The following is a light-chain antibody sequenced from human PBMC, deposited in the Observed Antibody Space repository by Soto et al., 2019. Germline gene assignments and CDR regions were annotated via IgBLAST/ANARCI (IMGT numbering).Light chain of an antibody. V-gene: IGKV3-20*01. J-gene: IGKJ1*01. Sequence: EIVLTQSPGTLSLSPGERATLSCMASQSVSSNYLAWYQQKPGQAPRLLIYGASIRATGIPDRFSGSGSGADFTLTISRLEPEDFAVYYCQEYGNSRTFGQGTKVDIK. CDR3: QEYGNSRT. CDR2: GAS. CDR1: QSVSSNY.